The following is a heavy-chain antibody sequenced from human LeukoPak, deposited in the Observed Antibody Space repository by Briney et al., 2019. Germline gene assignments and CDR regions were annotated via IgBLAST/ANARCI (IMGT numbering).Heavy chain of an antibody. D-gene: IGHD6-6*01. CDR3: AKDGAARPFDY. V-gene: IGHV3-30*18. CDR1: GFTFSGYG. CDR2: ISYDGSNK. J-gene: IGHJ4*02. Sequence: GGSLRLSCAASGFTFSGYGMHWVRQAPGKGLEWVAVISYDGSNKYYADSVKGRFTISRDNSKNTLYLQMNSLRAEDTAVYYCAKDGAARPFDYWGQGTLVTVSS.